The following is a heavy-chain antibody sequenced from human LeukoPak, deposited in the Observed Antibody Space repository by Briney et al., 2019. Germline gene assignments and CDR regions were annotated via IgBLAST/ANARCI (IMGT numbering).Heavy chain of an antibody. Sequence: GGSLRLSCAASEFTFRHFAMNWVRQAPGKGLEWVSVISVSGGSTYSADSVKGRFTISRDNSKNTLYLEMNSLRAEDTAVYYCAKGGHSSSQYYFDYWGQGTLVTVSS. CDR2: ISVSGGST. CDR1: EFTFRHFA. J-gene: IGHJ4*02. CDR3: AKGGHSSSQYYFDY. V-gene: IGHV3-23*01. D-gene: IGHD6-13*01.